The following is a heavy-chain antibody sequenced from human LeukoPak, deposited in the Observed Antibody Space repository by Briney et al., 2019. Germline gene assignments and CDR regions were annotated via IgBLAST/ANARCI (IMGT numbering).Heavy chain of an antibody. CDR3: ARGYCSGGSYYEFDY. J-gene: IGHJ4*02. CDR1: GYTFTSYY. CDR2: INPSGGST. D-gene: IGHD2-15*01. V-gene: IGHV1-46*01. Sequence: ASVTVSCKASGYTFTSYYMHWVRQAPPQGRDWMGIINPSGGSTSYAQKFEGRLTMTRDMSTSTVYMELNSLRSEDTAVYYCARGYCSGGSYYEFDYWGQGTLVTVSS.